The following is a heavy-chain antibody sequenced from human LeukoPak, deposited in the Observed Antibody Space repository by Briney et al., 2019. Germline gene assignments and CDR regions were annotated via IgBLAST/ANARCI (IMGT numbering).Heavy chain of an antibody. CDR1: GGSISSGSYY. D-gene: IGHD6-19*01. J-gene: IGHJ4*02. V-gene: IGHV4-61*02. CDR3: ARYSSGYGVDY. Sequence: SETLSLTCTVSGGSISSGSYYWSWIRQPAGKGLEWIGRIYTSGSTNYNPSLKSRVTISVDTSKNQFSLKLSSVTAADTAVYYCARYSSGYGVDYWGQGTLVTVSS. CDR2: IYTSGST.